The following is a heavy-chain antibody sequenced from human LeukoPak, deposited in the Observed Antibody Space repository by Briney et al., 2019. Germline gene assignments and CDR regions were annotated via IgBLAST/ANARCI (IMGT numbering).Heavy chain of an antibody. V-gene: IGHV3-30*18. CDR1: GFTFNTYG. CDR2: ISYDERNK. Sequence: PGGSLRLSCEASGFTFNTYGMHWVRQAPGKGLEWLAVISYDERNKYYADSVKGRFTISRDNSKNTLYLQMSGLRPEDTAVYYCANGAVYCTSPKYPTGSAPSCFAHWGQGTLVTVSS. CDR3: ANGAVYCTSPKYPTGSAPSCFAH. J-gene: IGHJ4*02. D-gene: IGHD2-2*01.